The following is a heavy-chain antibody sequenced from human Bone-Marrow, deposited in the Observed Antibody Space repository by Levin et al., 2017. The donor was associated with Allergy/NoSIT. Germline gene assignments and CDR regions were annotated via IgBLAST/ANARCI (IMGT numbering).Heavy chain of an antibody. V-gene: IGHV4-39*07. CDR2: IYHIGST. D-gene: IGHD3-10*01. J-gene: IGHJ6*02. Sequence: GSLRLSCSVSGGSISSSRYYWNWVRQSPGKGPEWIGNIYHIGSTFYNPSLKSRVTISIDTSKNQFSLRLRSVTAADTAVYYCARDGPYGSGLHYYGMDVWGQGTTVTVSS. CDR1: GGSISSSRYY. CDR3: ARDGPYGSGLHYYGMDV.